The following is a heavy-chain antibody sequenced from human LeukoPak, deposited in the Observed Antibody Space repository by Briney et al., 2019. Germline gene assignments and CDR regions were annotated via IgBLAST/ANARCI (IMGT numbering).Heavy chain of an antibody. CDR2: IYPGDSDT. CDR3: ARHYTSSGQIDY. D-gene: IGHD6-19*01. Sequence: GESLKISCKASGYSFTTHWIGWVRQMPGKGLEWMGIIYPGDSDTRYSPSFQGHVTISADKSISTAYLQWSSLKASDTAMYFCARHYTSSGQIDYWGQGTLVTVSS. V-gene: IGHV5-51*01. CDR1: GYSFTTHW. J-gene: IGHJ4*02.